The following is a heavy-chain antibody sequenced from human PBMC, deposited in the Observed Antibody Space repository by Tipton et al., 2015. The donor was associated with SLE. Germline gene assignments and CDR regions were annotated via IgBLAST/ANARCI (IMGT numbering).Heavy chain of an antibody. CDR2: IYYSGST. D-gene: IGHD6-19*01. J-gene: IGHJ6*03. V-gene: IGHV4-59*01. Sequence: TLSLTCTVSGGSISSYYWSWIRQPPGKGLEWIGYIYYSGSTNYNPSLKSRVTISVDTSKNQFSLKLSSVTAADTAVYYCARAGLVYTYYYYMDVWGKGTTVTVSS. CDR3: ARAGLVYTYYYYMDV. CDR1: GGSISSYY.